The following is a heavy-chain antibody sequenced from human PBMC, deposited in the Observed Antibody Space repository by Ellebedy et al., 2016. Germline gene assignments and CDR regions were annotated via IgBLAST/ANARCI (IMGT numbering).Heavy chain of an antibody. Sequence: GESLKISCAASGFTFSSYAMSWVRQAPGKGLEWVSAISGSGGSTVYADSVKGRFTISRDNSKNTLYLQMNSLRAEDTAVYYCAKVFSGWYGTGDYFDYWGQGTLVTVSS. CDR2: ISGSGGST. CDR1: GFTFSSYA. D-gene: IGHD6-19*01. V-gene: IGHV3-23*01. J-gene: IGHJ4*02. CDR3: AKVFSGWYGTGDYFDY.